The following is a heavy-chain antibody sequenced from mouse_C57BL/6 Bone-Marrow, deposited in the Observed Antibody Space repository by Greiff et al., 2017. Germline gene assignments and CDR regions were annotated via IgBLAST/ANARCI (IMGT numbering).Heavy chain of an antibody. V-gene: IGHV1-69*01. J-gene: IGHJ1*01. Sequence: QVQLQQPGAELVMPGASVKMSCKASGYTFTDYWMHWVKQRPGQGLEWIGAIDTSDSYTSYNQKFKGKATLTVDESSSTAYMQLSSLTSEDSAVYYCARLGRWYFDVWGAGTTVTASS. CDR2: IDTSDSYT. D-gene: IGHD4-1*01. CDR3: ARLGRWYFDV. CDR1: GYTFTDYW.